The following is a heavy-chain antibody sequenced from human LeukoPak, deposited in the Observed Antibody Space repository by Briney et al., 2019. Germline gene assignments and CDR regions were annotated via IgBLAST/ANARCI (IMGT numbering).Heavy chain of an antibody. CDR2: INHSGST. CDR1: GESFSGFY. CDR3: ARGGFGSGWSYFDY. J-gene: IGHJ4*02. Sequence: SETLSLTCAVYGESFSGFYWSWIRQPPGKGLEWIGEINHSGSTNYNPSLKSRVTISVDTSKNQFSLKLNSVTAADAPVFYCARGGFGSGWSYFDYWGQGTLVTVSS. D-gene: IGHD6-19*01. V-gene: IGHV4-34*01.